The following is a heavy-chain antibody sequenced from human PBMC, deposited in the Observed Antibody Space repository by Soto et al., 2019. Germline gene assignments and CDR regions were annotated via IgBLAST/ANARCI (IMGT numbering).Heavy chain of an antibody. J-gene: IGHJ6*02. D-gene: IGHD4-17*01. CDR2: ISGSGGST. CDR3: AKILSTVTTYYYGMDV. Sequence: GGSLRLSCAASGFTFSSYAMSWVRQAPGKGLEWVSAISGSGGSTYYKDSVKGRFTISRDNSKNTVDLQMNSLRPEDTAVYYCAKILSTVTTYYYGMDVWGQGTTVTVSS. V-gene: IGHV3-23*01. CDR1: GFTFSSYA.